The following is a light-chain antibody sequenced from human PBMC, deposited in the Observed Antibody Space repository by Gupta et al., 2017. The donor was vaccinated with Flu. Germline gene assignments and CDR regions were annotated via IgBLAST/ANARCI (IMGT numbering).Light chain of an antibody. CDR2: GAS. CDR3: QHYGSSPYT. Sequence: ERATLSCRASQRVSSSYLAWYQQKPGQAPRLLIYGASSRATGIPDRFSGSGSGTDFTLTISRLEPEDFAMYYCQHYGSSPYTFGQGTKLEIK. CDR1: QRVSSSY. V-gene: IGKV3-20*01. J-gene: IGKJ2*01.